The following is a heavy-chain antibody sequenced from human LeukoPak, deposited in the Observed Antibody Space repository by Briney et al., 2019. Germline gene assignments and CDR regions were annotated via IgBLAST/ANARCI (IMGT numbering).Heavy chain of an antibody. CDR3: ARDPRITMVRGVIIPYYFDY. D-gene: IGHD3-10*01. CDR1: GGTFSSYA. J-gene: IGHJ4*02. Sequence: ASVKVSCKASGGTFSSYAISWVRQAPGQGLEWMGGIIPIFGTANYAQKFQGRVTITADESTSTAYMELSSLRSEDTAVYYCARDPRITMVRGVIIPYYFDYWGQGTLVTVSS. CDR2: IIPIFGTA. V-gene: IGHV1-69*13.